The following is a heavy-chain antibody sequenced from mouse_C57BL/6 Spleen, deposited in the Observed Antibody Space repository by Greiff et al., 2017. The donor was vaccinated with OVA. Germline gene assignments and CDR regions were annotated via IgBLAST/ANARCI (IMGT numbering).Heavy chain of an antibody. CDR1: GYTFTSYW. CDR3: ASPRNGYYYAMDY. CDR2: INPSNGGT. V-gene: IGHV1-53*01. J-gene: IGHJ4*01. Sequence: VQLQQPGTELVKPGASVKLSCKASGYTFTSYWMHWVKQRPGQGLEWIGNINPSNGGTNYNEKFKSKATLTVDKSSSTAYMQLSSLTSEDSAVYYCASPRNGYYYAMDYWGQGTSVTVSS.